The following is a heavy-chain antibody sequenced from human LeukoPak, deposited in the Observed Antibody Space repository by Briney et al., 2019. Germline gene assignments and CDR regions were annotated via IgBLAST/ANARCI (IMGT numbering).Heavy chain of an antibody. V-gene: IGHV1-18*01. J-gene: IGHJ4*02. CDR3: ARDTYSSSWYRTFDY. D-gene: IGHD6-13*01. CDR1: GGTFSSYA. CDR2: INAYNGNT. Sequence: ASVKVSCKASGGTFSSYAISWVRQAPGQGLEWMGWINAYNGNTNYAQKLQGRVTMTTDTSTSTAYMELRNLRSDDTAVYYCARDTYSSSWYRTFDYWGQGTLVTVSS.